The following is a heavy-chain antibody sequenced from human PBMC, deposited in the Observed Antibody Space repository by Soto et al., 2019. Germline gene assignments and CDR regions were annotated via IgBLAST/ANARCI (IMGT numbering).Heavy chain of an antibody. CDR2: IYYSGST. Sequence: PSETLSLTCTVSGGSVSSGSYYWSWIRQPPGKGLEWIGYIYYSGSTNYNPSLKSRVTISVDTSKNQFSLKLSSVTAADTAVYYCARAALFVAAAVNYYYYGMYVWGQGTTVTVSS. CDR1: GGSVSSGSYY. J-gene: IGHJ6*02. V-gene: IGHV4-61*01. D-gene: IGHD6-13*01. CDR3: ARAALFVAAAVNYYYYGMYV.